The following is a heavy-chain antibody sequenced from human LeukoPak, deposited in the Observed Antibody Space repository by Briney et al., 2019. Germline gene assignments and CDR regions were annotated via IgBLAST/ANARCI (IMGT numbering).Heavy chain of an antibody. CDR3: ATLRHSSSSIWFDP. J-gene: IGHJ5*02. D-gene: IGHD6-6*01. Sequence: GASVKVSCKVSGYTLTELSMHWVRQAPGKGLEWMGGFDPEDGETIYAQKFQGRVTMTEDTSTDTAYMELSSLRSEDTAVYYCATLRHSSSSIWFDPWGQGTLVTVSS. CDR1: GYTLTELS. CDR2: FDPEDGET. V-gene: IGHV1-24*01.